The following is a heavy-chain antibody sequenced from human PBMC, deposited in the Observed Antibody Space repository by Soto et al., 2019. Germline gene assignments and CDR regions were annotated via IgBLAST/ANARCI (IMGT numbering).Heavy chain of an antibody. CDR3: ARSITDYYDSSGYYDDY. Sequence: PGGSLRLSCAASGFTFSSYAMSWVRQAPGKGLEWVSDISSSGSYTNYADSVKGRFTISRDNAKNSLYLQMNSLRAEDTAVYYCARSITDYYDSSGYYDDYWGQGTLVTVSS. CDR2: ISSSGSYT. D-gene: IGHD3-22*01. J-gene: IGHJ4*02. CDR1: GFTFSSYA. V-gene: IGHV3-21*05.